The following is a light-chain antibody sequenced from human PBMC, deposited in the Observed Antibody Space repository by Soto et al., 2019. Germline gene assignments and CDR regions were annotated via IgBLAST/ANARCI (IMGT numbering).Light chain of an antibody. CDR3: QQYGSSPHT. Sequence: EIVLTQSPGTLSLSPGERATLSCRASQSVYNSYSAWYQQKPGQTPRLLLNAASNRATGVPDRFSGSGSGTDFTLTISRLEPEDFAVYYCQQYGSSPHTFGRGTKVEI. J-gene: IGKJ4*01. CDR2: AAS. CDR1: QSVYNSY. V-gene: IGKV3-20*01.